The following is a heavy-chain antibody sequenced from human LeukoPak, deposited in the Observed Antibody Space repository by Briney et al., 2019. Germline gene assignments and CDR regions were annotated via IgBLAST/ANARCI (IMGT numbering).Heavy chain of an antibody. D-gene: IGHD1-26*01. CDR3: ARLPAPIYSGSGDYYYYYYMDV. Sequence: GESLKISCKGSGYSFTSYWIGWVRQMPGKGLEWMGIIYPGDSDTRYSPSFQGQVTISADKSISTAYLQWSSLKASDTAMYYCARLPAPIYSGSGDYYYYYYMDVWGKGTTVTVSS. J-gene: IGHJ6*03. CDR2: IYPGDSDT. V-gene: IGHV5-51*01. CDR1: GYSFTSYW.